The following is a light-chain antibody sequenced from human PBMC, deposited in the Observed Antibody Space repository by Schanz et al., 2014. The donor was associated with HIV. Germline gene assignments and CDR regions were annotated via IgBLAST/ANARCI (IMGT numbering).Light chain of an antibody. Sequence: EIVLTQSPGTLSLSPGERGTLSCRASQSVSNFLAWYQQKPGQAPRLLIYSASNRATGIPARFSGSGSGTDFTLTISNLEPEDFAVYYCQQYNGWPPFTFGQGTKLEI. J-gene: IGKJ2*01. CDR1: QSVSNF. CDR3: QQYNGWPPFT. CDR2: SAS. V-gene: IGKV3-11*01.